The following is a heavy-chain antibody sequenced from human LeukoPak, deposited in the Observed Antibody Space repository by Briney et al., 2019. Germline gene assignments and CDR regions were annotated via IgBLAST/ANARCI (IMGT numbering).Heavy chain of an antibody. J-gene: IGHJ5*02. CDR1: GYTFTSYD. Sequence: ASVKVSCKASGYTFTSYDINWVRQATGQGLEWMGWMNPNSGNTGYAQKFQGRVTMTRNTSISTAYMELSSLRSEDTAVYYCAGRRAVVPAAIGNWFDPWGQGTLVTVSS. D-gene: IGHD2-2*02. V-gene: IGHV1-8*01. CDR2: MNPNSGNT. CDR3: AGRRAVVPAAIGNWFDP.